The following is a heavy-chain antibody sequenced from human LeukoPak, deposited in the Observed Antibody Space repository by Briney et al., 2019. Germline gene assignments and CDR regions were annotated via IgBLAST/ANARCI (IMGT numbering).Heavy chain of an antibody. V-gene: IGHV4-39*01. CDR2: IYYSGST. Sequence: GSLRLSCAASGFTFSSYEMNWVRQPPGKGLEWIGSIYYSGSTYYNPSLKSRVTISVDTSKNQFSLKLSSVTAADTAVYYCARSYGSGSSAGYWGQGTLVTVSS. D-gene: IGHD3-10*01. J-gene: IGHJ4*02. CDR1: GFTFSSYE. CDR3: ARSYGSGSSAGY.